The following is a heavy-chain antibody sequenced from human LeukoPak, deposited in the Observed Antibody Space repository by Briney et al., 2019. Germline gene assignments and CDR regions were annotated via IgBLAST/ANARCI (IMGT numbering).Heavy chain of an antibody. CDR1: GFTFDDHG. CDR3: ARERGGDYSNYYYYYSMDV. Sequence: GGSLRLSCADSGFTFDDHGMSWVRQAPGKGLEWVSGINWNGVTTRYADSVKGRFTISRDNAKNSLYLQMNSLRAEDTAFYYCARERGGDYSNYYYYYSMDVWGKGTTVTVSS. V-gene: IGHV3-20*04. D-gene: IGHD4-11*01. J-gene: IGHJ6*03. CDR2: INWNGVTT.